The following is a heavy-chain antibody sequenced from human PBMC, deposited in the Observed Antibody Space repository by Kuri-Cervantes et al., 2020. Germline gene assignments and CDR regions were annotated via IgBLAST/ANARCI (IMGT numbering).Heavy chain of an antibody. CDR3: AGAMIVVVIIEDAFDI. D-gene: IGHD3-22*01. J-gene: IGHJ3*02. V-gene: IGHV4-34*01. CDR2: INHSGST. Sequence: SETLSLTCAVYGVSFSDYSWSWIRQPPGKGLEWIGEINHSGSTNYNPSLKSRVTISVDTSKNQFSLKLSSVTAADTAVYYCAGAMIVVVIIEDAFDIWGQGTMVTVSS. CDR1: GVSFSDYS.